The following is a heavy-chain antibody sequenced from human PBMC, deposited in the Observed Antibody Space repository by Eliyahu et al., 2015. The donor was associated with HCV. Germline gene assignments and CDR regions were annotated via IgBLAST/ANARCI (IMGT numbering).Heavy chain of an antibody. CDR2: INGDGNNS. V-gene: IGHV3-74*01. J-gene: IGHJ5*02. CDR1: GFSFXDFW. Sequence: EMQLVESGGGLVQSGGSLRLSCXVXGFSFXDFWMPWVRQAPGKGLEWVARINGDGNNSNYTDSVKGRFTISRDNAKNTLHLQMTSLIPEDTAVYYCARDRRWFDPWGQGTLVTVSS. CDR3: ARDRRWFDP.